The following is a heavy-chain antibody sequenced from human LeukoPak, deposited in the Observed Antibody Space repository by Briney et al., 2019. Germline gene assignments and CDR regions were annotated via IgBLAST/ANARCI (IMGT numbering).Heavy chain of an antibody. V-gene: IGHV1-2*02. D-gene: IGHD2-2*01. CDR2: INPNTGGT. CDR3: ARDFHIVVVPAAPLIFDY. Sequence: ASVKVSCKTSGYTFTDFHMHWVRQAPGQGLEWMGWINPNTGGTNYAQKFQGRVTMTRDRSISTHYMELSRLRSDDTAVYYCARDFHIVVVPAAPLIFDYWGQGTLVTVSS. J-gene: IGHJ4*02. CDR1: GYTFTDFH.